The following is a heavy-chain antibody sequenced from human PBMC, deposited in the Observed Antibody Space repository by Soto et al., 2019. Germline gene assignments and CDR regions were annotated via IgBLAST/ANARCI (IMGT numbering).Heavy chain of an antibody. V-gene: IGHV3-23*01. CDR2: ISGGGDTT. D-gene: IGHD3-10*01. Sequence: EVQLLESGGGLVQPGGSLRLSCAASGFTFNNYAMTWVRQAPGKGLEWVSAISGGGDTTSYADCVKGPFTVSRDGSKNTLYLQMSSLRAEDTALYYCAKGRGGSGSLTPRVDFWGQGTLVTVSS. CDR1: GFTFNNYA. J-gene: IGHJ4*02. CDR3: AKGRGGSGSLTPRVDF.